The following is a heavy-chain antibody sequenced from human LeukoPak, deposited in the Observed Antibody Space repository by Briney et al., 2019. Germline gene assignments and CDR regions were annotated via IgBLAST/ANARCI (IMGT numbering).Heavy chain of an antibody. CDR2: ISYDGSVE. D-gene: IGHD6-13*01. V-gene: IGHV3-30*04. Sequence: PGRSLRLSCAASGFTFSNCAMHWVRQAPGKGLEWVALISYDGSVEKNAASVKGRFTISRDNSKNTLYLQMNSLRTEDTAVYYCARALGSSWDSSLDSWGQGTLVPVSS. J-gene: IGHJ4*02. CDR3: ARALGSSWDSSLDS. CDR1: GFTFSNCA.